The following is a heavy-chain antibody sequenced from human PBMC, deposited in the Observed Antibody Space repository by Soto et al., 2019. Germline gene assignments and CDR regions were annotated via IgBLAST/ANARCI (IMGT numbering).Heavy chain of an antibody. D-gene: IGHD2-8*02. CDR1: GYAFSSYW. V-gene: IGHV5-51*01. CDR2: IYPGDSDT. Sequence: GESLQISCQGSGYAFSSYWIAWVRQMPGKGLEWMGIIYPGDSDTRYSPSFQGQVTISVDKSITTAYLQWSSLKASDTAMYYCARGYCTATICDPWFDPWGQGTLVTVSS. CDR3: ARGYCTATICDPWFDP. J-gene: IGHJ5*02.